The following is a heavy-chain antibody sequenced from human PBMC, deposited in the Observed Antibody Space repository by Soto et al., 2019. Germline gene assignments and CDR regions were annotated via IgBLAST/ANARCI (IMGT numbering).Heavy chain of an antibody. Sequence: SGSTLVNPTQTLTLTCTFSAFSLSTSGVGVGWIRQPPGKALEWLALIYWDDDKRYSPSLKSRLTITKDTSKNQVVLTMTNMDPVDTATYYCAHRHPDPRSTPRAFDYWGQGTLVTVSS. CDR2: IYWDDDK. D-gene: IGHD2-15*01. CDR3: AHRHPDPRSTPRAFDY. J-gene: IGHJ4*02. V-gene: IGHV2-5*02. CDR1: AFSLSTSGVG.